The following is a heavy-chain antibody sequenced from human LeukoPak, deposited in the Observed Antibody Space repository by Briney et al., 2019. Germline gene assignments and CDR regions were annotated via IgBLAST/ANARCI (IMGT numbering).Heavy chain of an antibody. CDR2: IYYSGST. CDR3: ARGGDYDYVWGSYRS. D-gene: IGHD3-16*02. J-gene: IGHJ4*02. CDR1: GGSISSGDYY. Sequence: PSETLSLTCTVSGGSISSGDYYWSWIRQPPGKGLEWIGYIYYSGSTYYNPSLKSRVTISVDTSKDQFSLKLSSVTAADTAVYYCARGGDYDYVWGSYRSWGQGTLVTVSS. V-gene: IGHV4-30-4*01.